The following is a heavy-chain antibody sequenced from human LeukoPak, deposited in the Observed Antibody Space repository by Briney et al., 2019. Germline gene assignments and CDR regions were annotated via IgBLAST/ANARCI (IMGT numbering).Heavy chain of an antibody. D-gene: IGHD3-9*01. V-gene: IGHV3-48*01. CDR3: ARDDDKNWFDP. Sequence: GGSLRLSCAASGFTFSSYSMNWVRQAPGKGLEWVSYISYSSSTIYYADSVEGRFTISRDNAKNSLYLQMNSLRAEDTAVYYWARDDDKNWFDPWGQGTLVTVSS. CDR1: GFTFSSYS. CDR2: ISYSSSTI. J-gene: IGHJ5*02.